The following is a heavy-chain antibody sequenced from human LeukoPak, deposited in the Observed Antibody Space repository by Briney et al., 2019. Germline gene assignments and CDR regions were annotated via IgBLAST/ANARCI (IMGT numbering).Heavy chain of an antibody. CDR3: ARSDRDYYDSSGYYYFDY. J-gene: IGHJ4*02. D-gene: IGHD3-22*01. Sequence: SETLSLTCTVSGGSISSYYWSWIRQPAGKGLEWIGRIYTSGSTNYNPSLKSGVTMSVDTSKNQFSLKLSSVTAADTAVYYCARSDRDYYDSSGYYYFDYWGQGTLVTVSS. V-gene: IGHV4-4*07. CDR1: GGSISSYY. CDR2: IYTSGST.